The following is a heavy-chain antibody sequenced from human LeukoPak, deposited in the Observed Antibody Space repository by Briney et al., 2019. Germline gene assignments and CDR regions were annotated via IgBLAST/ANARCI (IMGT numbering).Heavy chain of an antibody. CDR1: GFTFSSYW. J-gene: IGHJ3*02. CDR2: INSDGSST. D-gene: IGHD4-17*01. V-gene: IGHV3-74*01. Sequence: GGSLRLSCAASGFTFSSYWMHWVRQAPGKGLVWVSRINSDGSSTTYADSVKGRFTISRDNSKNTLYLQMNSLRAEDTAVYYCAKDPNGDYVGAFDMWGPGTMVTVSS. CDR3: AKDPNGDYVGAFDM.